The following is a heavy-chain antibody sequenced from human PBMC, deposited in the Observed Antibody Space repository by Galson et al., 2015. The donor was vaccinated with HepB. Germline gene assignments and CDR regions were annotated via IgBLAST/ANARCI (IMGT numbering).Heavy chain of an antibody. D-gene: IGHD3-3*01. J-gene: IGHJ4*02. Sequence: SLRLSGVASGFTFSSYAMHWVRQAPGMGLEWVAVISYDGSNKYYADSVKGRFTISRDNSKNTLYLQMNSLRAEDTAVYYCASGSATIFGVVIQTFDYWGQGTLVTVSS. CDR1: GFTFSSYA. CDR3: ASGSATIFGVVIQTFDY. CDR2: ISYDGSNK. V-gene: IGHV3-30*04.